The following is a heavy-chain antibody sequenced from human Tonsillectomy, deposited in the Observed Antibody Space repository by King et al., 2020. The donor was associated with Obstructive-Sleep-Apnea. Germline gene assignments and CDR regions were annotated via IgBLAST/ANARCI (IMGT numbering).Heavy chain of an antibody. CDR1: CGSISTSLYY. J-gene: IGHJ6*02. CDR2: IYYSGCA. Sequence: LQLQESGPGLVKPSETLSVTCTVSCGSISTSLYYLGWIRQPPGKGLECIGSIYYSGCAYYNPSLKSPVTLSLYTSKNHFPLNLNSVTAADTAIYYCARDKSTLIYGMDVWGQGTTVTVSS. CDR3: ARDKSTLIYGMDV. V-gene: IGHV4-39*06. D-gene: IGHD5/OR15-5a*01.